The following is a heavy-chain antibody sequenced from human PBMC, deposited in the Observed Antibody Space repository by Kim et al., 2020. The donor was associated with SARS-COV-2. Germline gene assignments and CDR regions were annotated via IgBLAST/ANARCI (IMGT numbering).Heavy chain of an antibody. V-gene: IGHV4-34*01. CDR3: ARGLQWLVYFDY. D-gene: IGHD6-19*01. Sequence: SETLSLTCAVYGGSFSSYYWSWIRQPPGKGLEWIGEINHSGSTNYNPSLKSRVTISVDTSKNQFSLKLSSVTAADTAVYYCARGLQWLVYFDYWGQGTLVTVSS. CDR1: GGSFSSYY. J-gene: IGHJ4*02. CDR2: INHSGST.